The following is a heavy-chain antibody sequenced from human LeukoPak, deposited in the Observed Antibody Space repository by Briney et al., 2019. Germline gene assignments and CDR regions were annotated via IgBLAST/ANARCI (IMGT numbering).Heavy chain of an antibody. V-gene: IGHV4-39*01. CDR3: STTIRGWYGVGDY. J-gene: IGHJ4*02. Sequence: SETLSLTCTVSGGSISSSSYSWGWIRQPPGQGLEYIGSSSYSGSTYYNPSLKSRVTISVDTSKNQFSLNLNSVTAADTAVYYCSTTIRGWYGVGDYWGQGVLVTVSS. CDR1: GGSISSSSYS. D-gene: IGHD6-19*01. CDR2: SSYSGST.